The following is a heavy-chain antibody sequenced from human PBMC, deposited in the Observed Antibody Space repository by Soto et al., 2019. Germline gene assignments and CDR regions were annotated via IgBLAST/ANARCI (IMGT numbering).Heavy chain of an antibody. J-gene: IGHJ3*01. Sequence: EVQLLHSGGGLVQPGGSLRLSCAAAGFAFSNYAMSWVRQAPGKGLEGVSGASINDVSDISTYYVDSVKGRFTISRDKAKNTLYLQMSSGRAEDTAVYYCVKDLDTTLVEATGTFAVWGQGTVVIVSS. CDR2: ASINDVSDIST. D-gene: IGHD5-18*01. V-gene: IGHV3-23*01. CDR1: GFAFSNYA. CDR3: VKDLDTTLVEATGTFAV.